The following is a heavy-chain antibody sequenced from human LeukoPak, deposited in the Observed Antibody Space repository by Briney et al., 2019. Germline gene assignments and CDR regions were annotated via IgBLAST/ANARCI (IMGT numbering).Heavy chain of an antibody. D-gene: IGHD4-11*01. V-gene: IGHV6-1*01. CDR2: TYYRSKWYN. Sequence: SQTLSLTCAISGDSFSSNSAGWHWIRQSPSRGLEWLGKTYYRSKWYNDYAVSVKSRITINPDTSKNQFSLQLNSVTPEDTAVYYCARTLHYTFDSWGQGTLVTVSS. J-gene: IGHJ4*02. CDR3: ARTLHYTFDS. CDR1: GDSFSSNSAG.